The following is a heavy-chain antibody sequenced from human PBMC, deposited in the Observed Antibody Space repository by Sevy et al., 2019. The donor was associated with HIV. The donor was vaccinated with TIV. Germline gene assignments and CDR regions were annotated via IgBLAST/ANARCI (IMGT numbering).Heavy chain of an antibody. CDR2: FDPEDGKT. CDR3: ASTRDYYDSSGYYFDY. V-gene: IGHV1-24*01. D-gene: IGHD3-22*01. Sequence: ASVKVSCKVSGYTLTELSIHWVRQAPGKGLEWLVTFDPEDGKTIYAQNFQGRVTMTEDTSTDTTYMELSSPRSEDTAVYYCASTRDYYDSSGYYFDYWGQGTLVTVSS. CDR1: GYTLTELS. J-gene: IGHJ4*02.